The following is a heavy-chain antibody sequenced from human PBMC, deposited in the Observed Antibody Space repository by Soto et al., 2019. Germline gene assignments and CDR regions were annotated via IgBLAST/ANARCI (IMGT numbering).Heavy chain of an antibody. Sequence: GGSLSLSCAASGFTFSSYGMHWVRQAPGKGLEWVAVISYDGSNKYYADSVKGRFTISRDNSKNTLYLQMNSLRAEDTAVYYCANTRYFDWLLSVGDYWGQGTLVTVSS. CDR1: GFTFSSYG. CDR2: ISYDGSNK. CDR3: ANTRYFDWLLSVGDY. J-gene: IGHJ4*02. V-gene: IGHV3-30*18. D-gene: IGHD3-9*01.